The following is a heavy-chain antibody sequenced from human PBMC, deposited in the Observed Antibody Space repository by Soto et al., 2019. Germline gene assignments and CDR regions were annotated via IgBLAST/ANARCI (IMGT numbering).Heavy chain of an antibody. CDR3: ATLAGSVPY. CDR2: FSAYNDNI. J-gene: IGHJ4*02. V-gene: IGHV1-18*01. Sequence: QIHLVQCGAEVKESGASVKVSCKASGYTFTSYPISWVRQAPGQGLEWMGWFSAYNDNIVYAQRFQGRVTVTIDTHTDTAYMELRSLRSDDTAVYYCATLAGSVPYWGQGALVTVSS. D-gene: IGHD3-10*02. CDR1: GYTFTSYP.